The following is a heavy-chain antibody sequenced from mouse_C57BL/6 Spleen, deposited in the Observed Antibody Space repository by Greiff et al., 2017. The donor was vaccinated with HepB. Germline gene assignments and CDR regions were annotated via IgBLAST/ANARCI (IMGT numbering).Heavy chain of an antibody. CDR1: GYTFTDHT. CDR2: IYPRDGST. J-gene: IGHJ4*01. Sequence: VKLVESDAELVKPGASVKISCKVSGYTFTDHTIHWMKQRPEQGLEWIGYIYPRDGSTKYNEKFKGKATLTADKSSSTAYMQLNSLTSEDSAVYFCAREEIYYDYDDYAMDYWGQGTSVTVSS. V-gene: IGHV1-78*01. D-gene: IGHD2-4*01. CDR3: AREEIYYDYDDYAMDY.